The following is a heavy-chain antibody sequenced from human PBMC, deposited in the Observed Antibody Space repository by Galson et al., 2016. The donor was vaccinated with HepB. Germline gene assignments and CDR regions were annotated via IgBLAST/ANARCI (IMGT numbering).Heavy chain of an antibody. CDR3: AHRIGHWNDLFDY. CDR2: VHWNDDN. CDR1: GFSLTTSGVG. J-gene: IGHJ4*02. V-gene: IGHV2-5*01. Sequence: PALVKPTQTLTLTCSFSGFSLTTSGVGVGWIRQRPGKALEWLALVHWNDDNRFNPSLRSRLTVAKDTSKNLVILAMSNVDPEDTATYYCAHRIGHWNDLFDYWGQGAPVIVPS. D-gene: IGHD1-1*01.